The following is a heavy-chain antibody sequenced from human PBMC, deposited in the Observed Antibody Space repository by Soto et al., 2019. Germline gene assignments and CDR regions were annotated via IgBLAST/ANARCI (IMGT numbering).Heavy chain of an antibody. Sequence: EVQVVESGGGLVQPGGSLRLSCEGSGFTFSTYNMDWVRQAPGKGLEWVSYITNTGGTIYYADSVRGRFTISRDNAKNTLFLKMNSLRDDDTAVYYCARDGNRGFDMDVWGQGTTVTVSS. J-gene: IGHJ6*02. V-gene: IGHV3-48*02. CDR1: GFTFSTYN. CDR2: ITNTGGTI. CDR3: ARDGNRGFDMDV.